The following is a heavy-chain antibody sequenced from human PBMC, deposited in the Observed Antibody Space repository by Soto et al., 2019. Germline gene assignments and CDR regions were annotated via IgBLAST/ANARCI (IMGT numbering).Heavy chain of an antibody. Sequence: PGESLKISCKGSGYSFTSYWIGWVRQMPGKGLEWMGIIYPGDSDTRYSPSFQGQVTISADKSISTAYLQWSSLKASDTAMYYCARLNWNYARNPFALRIYGMDVWGQGTTVTVSS. CDR3: ARLNWNYARNPFALRIYGMDV. D-gene: IGHD1-7*01. V-gene: IGHV5-51*01. J-gene: IGHJ6*02. CDR2: IYPGDSDT. CDR1: GYSFTSYW.